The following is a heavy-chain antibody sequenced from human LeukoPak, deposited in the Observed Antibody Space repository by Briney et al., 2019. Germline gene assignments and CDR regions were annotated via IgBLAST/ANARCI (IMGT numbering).Heavy chain of an antibody. J-gene: IGHJ5*02. CDR1: GGSFSGYY. CDR2: INHSGST. Sequence: SETLSLTCAVYGGSFSGYYWSWIRQPPGKGLGWIGEINHSGSTNYNPSLKSRVTISVDTSKNQFSLKLSSVTAADTAVYYCARGRVLLWFGVHHWFDPWGQGTLVTVSS. D-gene: IGHD3-10*01. V-gene: IGHV4-34*01. CDR3: ARGRVLLWFGVHHWFDP.